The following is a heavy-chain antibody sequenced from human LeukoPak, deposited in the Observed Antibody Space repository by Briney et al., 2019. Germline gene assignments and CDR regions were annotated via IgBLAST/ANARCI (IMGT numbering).Heavy chain of an antibody. D-gene: IGHD6-19*01. CDR2: ISSSGAST. CDR3: AKVPNSGWIFDY. CDR1: GFTFSSYA. V-gene: IGHV3-23*01. Sequence: TGGSLRLSCAASGFTFSSYAMSWVRQAPGKGLEWVSTISSSGASTWYADSVKGRFTISRDNSKNTLYLQTNSLRAEDTAVYYCAKVPNSGWIFDYWGQGTLVTVSS. J-gene: IGHJ4*02.